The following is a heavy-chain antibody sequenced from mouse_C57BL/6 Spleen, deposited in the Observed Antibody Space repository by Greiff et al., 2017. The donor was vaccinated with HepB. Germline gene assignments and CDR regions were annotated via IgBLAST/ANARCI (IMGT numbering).Heavy chain of an antibody. CDR1: GYTFTDYY. D-gene: IGHD1-1*01. CDR3: ARRDGYYYGSSSYYYAMDY. Sequence: VQLQQSGPELVKPGASVKISCKASGYTFTDYYMNWVKQSHGKSLEWIGDINPNNGGTSYNQKFKGKATLTVDKSSSTAYMELRSLTSEDSAVYYCARRDGYYYGSSSYYYAMDYWGQGTSVTVSS. CDR2: INPNNGGT. V-gene: IGHV1-26*01. J-gene: IGHJ4*01.